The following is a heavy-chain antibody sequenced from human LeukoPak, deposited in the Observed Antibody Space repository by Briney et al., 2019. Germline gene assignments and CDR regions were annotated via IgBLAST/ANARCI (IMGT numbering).Heavy chain of an antibody. D-gene: IGHD3-10*01. Sequence: SETLSLTCTVSGGSISSYYWSWIRQPPGKGLEWIGYTYYSGSTNYNPSLKSRVTISVDTSKNQFSLKLSSVTAADTAVYYCARDTYGSGSYYNGPYYYGMDVWGQGTTVTVSS. J-gene: IGHJ6*02. CDR1: GGSISSYY. CDR2: TYYSGST. CDR3: ARDTYGSGSYYNGPYYYGMDV. V-gene: IGHV4-59*01.